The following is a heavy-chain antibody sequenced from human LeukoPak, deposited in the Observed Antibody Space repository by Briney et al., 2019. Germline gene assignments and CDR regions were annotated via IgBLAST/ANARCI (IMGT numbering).Heavy chain of an antibody. Sequence: ASVKVSCKASGYTFTSYGISWVRQAPGQGLEWMGWISAYNGNTNYAQKLQGRVTMTTDTSTSTAYMELRSLRSDDTAVYYCAREDSGIAAAVAFDYWGLGTLVTVSS. V-gene: IGHV1-18*01. CDR3: AREDSGIAAAVAFDY. CDR2: ISAYNGNT. J-gene: IGHJ4*02. CDR1: GYTFTSYG. D-gene: IGHD6-13*01.